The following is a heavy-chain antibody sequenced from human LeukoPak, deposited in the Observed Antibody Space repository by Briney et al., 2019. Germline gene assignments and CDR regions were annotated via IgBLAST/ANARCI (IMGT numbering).Heavy chain of an antibody. D-gene: IGHD2-2*01. CDR2: IDSSGGTT. CDR1: GFTFSNFH. J-gene: IGHJ4*02. Sequence: GGSLRLSCAASGFTFSNFHMSWVRQAPGKGLEWVSAIDSSGGTTWYADSVKGRFTISRDNSKNTLFLQIYSLRAEDSALYYCAKEVSRSAMFDYWGQGTLLTVSS. V-gene: IGHV3-23*05. CDR3: AKEVSRSAMFDY.